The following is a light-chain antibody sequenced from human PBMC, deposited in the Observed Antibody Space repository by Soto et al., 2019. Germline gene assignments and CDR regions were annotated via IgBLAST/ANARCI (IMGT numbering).Light chain of an antibody. CDR1: QSVSSY. CDR2: DAS. V-gene: IGKV3-11*01. CDR3: QQRSDWPST. Sequence: IVLTQSPATLSLSPGERATLSCRASQSVSSYLVWYQQKPGQVPRLLIYDASNRATGIPARFGGSGSGTDFTLTISSLEPEDSAVYYCQQRSDWPSTFGGGTKVEIK. J-gene: IGKJ4*01.